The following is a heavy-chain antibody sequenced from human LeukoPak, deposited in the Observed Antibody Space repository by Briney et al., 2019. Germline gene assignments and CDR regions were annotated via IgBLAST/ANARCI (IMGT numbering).Heavy chain of an antibody. D-gene: IGHD2-15*01. Sequence: SVKVSCKASVGTFSSYAISWVRQAPGQGLEWMGRIIPILGIANYAQKFQGRVTITADKSTSTANMELCSLRSEDTAVYSCARDLGGSRYYYGMDVWGQGTTVTVSS. CDR3: ARDLGGSRYYYGMDV. CDR2: IIPILGIA. J-gene: IGHJ6*02. CDR1: VGTFSSYA. V-gene: IGHV1-69*04.